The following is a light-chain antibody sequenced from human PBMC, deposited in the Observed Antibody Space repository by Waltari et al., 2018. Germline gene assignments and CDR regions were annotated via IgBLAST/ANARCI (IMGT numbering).Light chain of an antibody. V-gene: IGKV2-30*01. Sequence: DVVMTQSPLSLPVTLGQPASISCRSSQSLVSRDGNTYFNWFHQRPGQSPRRLLYKVTNRDAGVPDKFGGSGSGTDFILRISRMEAEDVWDYYCKHGTRCPGTCGPGTKVEV. J-gene: IGKJ1*01. CDR3: KHGTRCPGT. CDR2: KVT. CDR1: QSLVSRDGNTY.